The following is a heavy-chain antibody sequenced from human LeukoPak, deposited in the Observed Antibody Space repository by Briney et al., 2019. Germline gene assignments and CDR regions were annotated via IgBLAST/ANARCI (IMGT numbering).Heavy chain of an antibody. CDR3: ARERYCSGGSCDYYGMDV. CDR2: INPNSGGT. CDR1: GYTFTGYY. Sequence: ASVKVSCKASGYTFTGYYMHWVRQAPGQGPEWMGWINPNSGGTNYAQKFQGRVTMTRDTSISTAYMELSRLRSDDTAVYYCARERYCSGGSCDYYGMDVWGQGTTVTVSS. V-gene: IGHV1-2*02. J-gene: IGHJ6*02. D-gene: IGHD2-15*01.